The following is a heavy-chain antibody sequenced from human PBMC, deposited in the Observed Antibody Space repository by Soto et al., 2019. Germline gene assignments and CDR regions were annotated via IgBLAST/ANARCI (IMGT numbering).Heavy chain of an antibody. CDR3: ARDSVVPSSSGWYGYYYYCMDV. CDR2: IWYDGNNQ. Sequence: GGSLRLSCAASGFTFSSYGIHWVRQAPGKGLEWVAVIWYDGNNQYYADSVKGRFTISRDNSKSTVYLQMNSLRGEDTALYYCARDSVVPSSSGWYGYYYYCMDVWGEGTTVTVSS. D-gene: IGHD6-19*01. CDR1: GFTFSSYG. J-gene: IGHJ6*03. V-gene: IGHV3-33*01.